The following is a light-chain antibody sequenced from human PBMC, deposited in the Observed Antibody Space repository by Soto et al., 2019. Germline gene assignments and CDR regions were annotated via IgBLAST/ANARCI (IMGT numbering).Light chain of an antibody. V-gene: IGKV3-20*01. J-gene: IGKJ2*01. Sequence: EIVLRQSPGTLSLSPGERATLSCRASQSVSSSYLAWYQQKPGQAPRLLIYGASSRATGIPDRFSGSGSGTDFTLTISRLEPEDFAVYYWQQYGSSPRYTFGQGTKLEIK. CDR1: QSVSSSY. CDR2: GAS. CDR3: QQYGSSPRYT.